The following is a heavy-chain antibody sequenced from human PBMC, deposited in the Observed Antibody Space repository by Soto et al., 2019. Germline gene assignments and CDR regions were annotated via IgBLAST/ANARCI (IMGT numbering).Heavy chain of an antibody. J-gene: IGHJ5*02. V-gene: IGHV4-39*07. CDR1: GGSISSSSYY. CDR2: IYYSGST. Sequence: PSETLSLTCTVSGGSISSSSYYWGWIRQPPGKGLEWIGSIYYSGSTHYNPSLKSRVTISVDTSKNQFSLKLSSVTAADTAVYYCARSPGTRDSGSNWFDPWGQGTLVAVSS. CDR3: ARSPGTRDSGSNWFDP. D-gene: IGHD3-10*01.